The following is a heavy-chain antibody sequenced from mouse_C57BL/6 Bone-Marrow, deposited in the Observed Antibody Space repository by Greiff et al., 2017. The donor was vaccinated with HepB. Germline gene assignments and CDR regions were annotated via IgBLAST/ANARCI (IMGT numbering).Heavy chain of an antibody. CDR1: GFNIKDDY. V-gene: IGHV14-4*01. CDR2: IDPENGDT. Sequence: VQLQQPGAELVRPGASVKLSCTASGFNIKDDYMHWVKQRPEQGLEWIGWIDPENGDTEYAPKFQGKATMTADTSSNTAYLQLSSLTSEDTAVYYCTTRWGFITTGVAPVDYWGQGTTLTVSS. J-gene: IGHJ2*01. D-gene: IGHD1-1*01. CDR3: TTRWGFITTGVAPVDY.